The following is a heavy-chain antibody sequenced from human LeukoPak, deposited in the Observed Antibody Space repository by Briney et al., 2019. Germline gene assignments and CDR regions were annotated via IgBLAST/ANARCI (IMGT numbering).Heavy chain of an antibody. J-gene: IGHJ6*02. CDR2: ISGSGGST. CDR1: GFTFSSYA. V-gene: IGHV3-23*01. D-gene: IGHD2-15*01. CDR3: ANFVVVVRGPRGHDYGRGDYYYGMDV. Sequence: GGSLRLSCAASGFTFSSYAMSWVRQAPGKGLEWVSAISGSGGSTYYADSVKGRFTISRDNSKNTLYLKMNSLRAEDTAVYYCANFVVVVRGPRGHDYGRGDYYYGMDVWGQGTTVTVSS.